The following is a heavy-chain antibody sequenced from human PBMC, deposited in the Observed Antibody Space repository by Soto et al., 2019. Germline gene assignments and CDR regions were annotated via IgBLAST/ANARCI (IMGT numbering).Heavy chain of an antibody. J-gene: IGHJ4*02. V-gene: IGHV1-46*03. CDR3: ARVVFGHDNYETIGYYFDH. D-gene: IGHD3-22*01. CDR2: IDPSGGIT. CDR1: GYSFTSLH. Sequence: ASAKLSCKASGYSFTSLHIHWAQQAPGQGLEWMGMIDPSGGITRDAQRLQGRITMTRDASTSTVYMELRSLTSEDTAVYYCARVVFGHDNYETIGYYFDHWGQGTLGTVSS.